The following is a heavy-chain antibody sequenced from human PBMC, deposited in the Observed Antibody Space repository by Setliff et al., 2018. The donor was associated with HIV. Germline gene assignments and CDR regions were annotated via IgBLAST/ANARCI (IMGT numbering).Heavy chain of an antibody. Sequence: SETLSLTCAVYGGSFSGYYWSWIRQPPGKGLEWIGEINHSGSTNYNPSLKSRVTISVDTSKNQFSLKLSSGTAADTAVFYCARLTTTYYYDSSAYYHPVWGQRTLVTVSS. CDR2: INHSGST. J-gene: IGHJ4*02. V-gene: IGHV4-34*01. CDR3: ARLTTTYYYDSSAYYHPV. D-gene: IGHD3-22*01. CDR1: GGSFSGYY.